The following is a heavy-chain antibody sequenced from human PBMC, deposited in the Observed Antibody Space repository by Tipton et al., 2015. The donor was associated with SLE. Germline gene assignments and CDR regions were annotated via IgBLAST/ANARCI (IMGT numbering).Heavy chain of an antibody. D-gene: IGHD3-10*01. V-gene: IGHV3-23*01. Sequence: GSLRLSCGASGFTFKNYGMSWVRQAPGKGLEWVSRITRSAGSTYYTDSVKGRFTISRDNSENTLFLQMHSLRADDTAVYYCATDPGKSCLDNWGQGTLVTVSS. CDR3: ATDPGKSCLDN. CDR2: ITRSAGST. CDR1: GFTFKNYG. J-gene: IGHJ4*02.